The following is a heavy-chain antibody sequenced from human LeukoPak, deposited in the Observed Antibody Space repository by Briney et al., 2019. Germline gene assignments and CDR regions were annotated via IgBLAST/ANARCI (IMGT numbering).Heavy chain of an antibody. Sequence: SETLSLTCTVSGGSISSYYWSWIRQPPGKGLEWIGYIYYSGSTNYNPSLKSRVTISVETSKNQFSLKLSSVTAADTAVYYCARDITCYYDSSGYYGWFDPWGQGTLVTVSS. J-gene: IGHJ5*02. CDR2: IYYSGST. V-gene: IGHV4-59*01. CDR1: GGSISSYY. CDR3: ARDITCYYDSSGYYGWFDP. D-gene: IGHD3-22*01.